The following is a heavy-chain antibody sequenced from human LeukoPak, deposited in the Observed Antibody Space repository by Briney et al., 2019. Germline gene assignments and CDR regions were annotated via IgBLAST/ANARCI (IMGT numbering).Heavy chain of an antibody. CDR1: GFTLRSYD. CDR3: AKEYSGYDFDY. CDR2: SGSGVNS. Sequence: GGSLRLSCAASGFTLRSYDMSWVRQAPGKGLEWVAASGSGVNSYYADAVRGRFTISRDNSQNTPYLQMDSLRAEDTALYYCAKEYSGYDFDYWGQGTLVTVSS. J-gene: IGHJ4*02. D-gene: IGHD5-12*01. V-gene: IGHV3-23*01.